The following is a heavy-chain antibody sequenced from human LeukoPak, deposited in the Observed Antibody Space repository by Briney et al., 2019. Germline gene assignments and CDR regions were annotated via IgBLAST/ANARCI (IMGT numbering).Heavy chain of an antibody. D-gene: IGHD6-19*01. CDR3: ARHRIAVAADAFDI. V-gene: IGHV3-74*03. CDR1: GFTISHYW. CDR2: INPDGRTT. J-gene: IGHJ3*02. Sequence: GGSLRLSCAASGFTISHYWIHWVRQGPGTGLVWVSRINPDGRTTTYADSVKGRFTISRDNAKNSLYLQMNSLRAEDTAVYYCARHRIAVAADAFDIWGQGTMVTVSS.